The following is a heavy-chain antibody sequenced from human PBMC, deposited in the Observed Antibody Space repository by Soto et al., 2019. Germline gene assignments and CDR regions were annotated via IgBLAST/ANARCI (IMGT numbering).Heavy chain of an antibody. Sequence: QVQLVQSGAEVKKPGSSVKVSCKASGGTFSSYTISWVRQAPGQGLEWMGRIIPILGIANYAQKFQGRVTITADKSTSTAYMELSSLRSEDTAVYYCARDTGTSRPPYWNYYYMDVWGKGTTVTVSS. D-gene: IGHD2-8*02. J-gene: IGHJ6*03. CDR2: IIPILGIA. CDR1: GGTFSSYT. V-gene: IGHV1-69*08. CDR3: ARDTGTSRPPYWNYYYMDV.